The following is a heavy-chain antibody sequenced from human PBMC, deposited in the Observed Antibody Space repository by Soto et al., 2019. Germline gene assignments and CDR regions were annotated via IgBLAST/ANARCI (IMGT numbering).Heavy chain of an antibody. V-gene: IGHV1-69*13. CDR3: ARVYCSGGSCYSLDY. J-gene: IGHJ4*02. CDR1: GYTFTSYA. Sequence: SVKVSCKASGYTFTSYAMHWARQAPGQRLEWMGWIIPIFGTAKYAQKFQGRVTITADESTSTAYMELSSLRSEDTAVYYCARVYCSGGSCYSLDYWGQGTLVTVSS. CDR2: IIPIFGTA. D-gene: IGHD2-15*01.